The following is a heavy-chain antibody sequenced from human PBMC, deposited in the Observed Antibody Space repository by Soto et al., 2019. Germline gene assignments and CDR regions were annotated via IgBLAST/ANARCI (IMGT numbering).Heavy chain of an antibody. V-gene: IGHV5-51*01. CDR3: ARGGYYYDSSGYYPHAFDI. CDR1: GYSFTSYW. CDR2: IYPGDSDT. J-gene: IGHJ3*02. Sequence: PGESRKISCKGSGYSFTSYWIGWVRQMPGKGLEWMGIIYPGDSDTRYSPSFQGQVTISADKSISTAYLQWSSLKASDTAMYYCARGGYYYDSSGYYPHAFDIWGQGTMVTVSS. D-gene: IGHD3-22*01.